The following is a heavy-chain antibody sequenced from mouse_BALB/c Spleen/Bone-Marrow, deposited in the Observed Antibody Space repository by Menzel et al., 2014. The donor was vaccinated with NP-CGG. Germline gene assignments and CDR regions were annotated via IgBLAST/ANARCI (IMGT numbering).Heavy chain of an antibody. J-gene: IGHJ1*03. CDR1: GYTFSSYV. V-gene: IGHV1-14*01. Sequence: VQLQQSGPALVKPGASVQMSCKASGYTFSSYVMHWVKQKPGQGLEWIGYINPYNDGTKYNETFKGKATLTSDKSSITAYMELSSLTSEDSAVHYCSRDGDLNWYFDVRGTGTTVTVS. CDR2: INPYNDGT. CDR3: SRDGDLNWYFDV. D-gene: IGHD2-13*01.